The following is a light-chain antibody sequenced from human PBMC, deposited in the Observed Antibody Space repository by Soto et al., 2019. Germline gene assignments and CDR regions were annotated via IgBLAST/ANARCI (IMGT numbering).Light chain of an antibody. CDR3: QQLSDSQIT. CDR2: AAS. J-gene: IGKJ5*01. CDR1: QVISTS. Sequence: DTQMTQSPSSLSASVGESVTITCRASQVISTSLAWYQVKPGKAPKLLIYAASTLESGVPSRFSATVSGTEFSLTITSLQPEDFETYYCQQLSDSQITFFQGTRLKI. V-gene: IGKV1-9*01.